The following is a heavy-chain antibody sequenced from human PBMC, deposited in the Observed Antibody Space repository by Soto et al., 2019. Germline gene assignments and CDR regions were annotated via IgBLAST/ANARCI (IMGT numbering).Heavy chain of an antibody. Sequence: SETLSLTCTVSGGSISSYYWSWIRQPPGKGLEWIGYIYYSGSTNYNPSLKSRVTISVDTSKNQLSLKLSSVTAADTAVYCCERIYYDILTGYPDYYYYYMDVWGKGTTDTVSS. CDR1: GGSISSYY. V-gene: IGHV4-59*01. J-gene: IGHJ6*03. CDR3: ERIYYDILTGYPDYYYYYMDV. D-gene: IGHD3-9*01. CDR2: IYYSGST.